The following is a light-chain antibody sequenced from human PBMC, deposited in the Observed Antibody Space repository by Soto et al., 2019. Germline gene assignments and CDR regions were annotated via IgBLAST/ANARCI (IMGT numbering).Light chain of an antibody. J-gene: IGKJ1*01. CDR2: GAS. Sequence: ESVLTQSPGTLSLSPGERATLSCRASQSVSSSYLAWYQQKPGQAPRLLIYGASSRATGIPDRFSGSGSGTDFTLTISRREPEEFAVYYCQQYGSSRTFGQGTKVEIK. CDR1: QSVSSSY. V-gene: IGKV3-20*01. CDR3: QQYGSSRT.